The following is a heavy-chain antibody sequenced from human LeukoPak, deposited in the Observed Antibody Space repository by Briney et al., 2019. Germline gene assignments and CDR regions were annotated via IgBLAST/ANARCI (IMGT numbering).Heavy chain of an antibody. Sequence: ASVKVSCKSSGYTFTTYGITWVRQAPGQGLEWMGWISTDNGDTNYAQKLQGRVTMTTDTSTSTAYMELRSLRSDDTAVYYCATQPPYGWFDPWGQGTLVTVSS. J-gene: IGHJ5*02. V-gene: IGHV1-18*01. CDR3: ATQPPYGWFDP. D-gene: IGHD4-17*01. CDR1: GYTFTTYG. CDR2: ISTDNGDT.